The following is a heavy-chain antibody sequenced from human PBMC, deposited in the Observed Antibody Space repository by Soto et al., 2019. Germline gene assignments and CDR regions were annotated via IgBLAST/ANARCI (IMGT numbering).Heavy chain of an antibody. D-gene: IGHD3-3*01. CDR3: ARTLDTSTSYFDY. V-gene: IGHV3-30-3*01. CDR2: ISFDGNII. J-gene: IGHJ4*02. Sequence: QVHLVESGGGVGQPGGSLRLACAASEFSFSSYAMHWIRQDPGKGLEWVAGISFDGNIIQYAASVKGRFIISRDNIKNTLYLQKNSLRGEDTAVYYCARTLDTSTSYFDYWGQGAQVTVTS. CDR1: EFSFSSYA.